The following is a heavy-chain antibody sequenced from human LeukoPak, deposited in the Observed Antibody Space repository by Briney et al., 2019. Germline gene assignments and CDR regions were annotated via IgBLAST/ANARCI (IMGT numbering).Heavy chain of an antibody. J-gene: IGHJ4*02. V-gene: IGHV3-23*01. D-gene: IGHD7-27*01. CDR3: AIDPNWGTHS. CDR1: GFTFSTYT. CDR2: IGNNGGGI. Sequence: GGSLRLSCAASGFTFSTYTMYWVRHPPGKRLEWVSIIGNNGGGIHYADSVKGRFTISRDNFKNALYLKMDSLRVEDRAVYYCAIDPNWGTHSWGEGVLVTVSS.